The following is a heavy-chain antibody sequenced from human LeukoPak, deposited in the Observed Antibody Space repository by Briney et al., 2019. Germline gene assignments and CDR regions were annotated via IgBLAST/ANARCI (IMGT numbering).Heavy chain of an antibody. CDR1: GFTFSSYD. Sequence: GGSLRLSCAASGFTFSSYDMRWVRQAPGKGLEWVSAISGSGGSTHYADSVKGRFTISRDNSKNTLYLQMNSLRAEDTAVYYCGFNNYYYYYYMDVWGKGTTVTVSS. J-gene: IGHJ6*03. CDR2: ISGSGGST. CDR3: GFNNYYYYYYMDV. D-gene: IGHD2/OR15-2a*01. V-gene: IGHV3-23*01.